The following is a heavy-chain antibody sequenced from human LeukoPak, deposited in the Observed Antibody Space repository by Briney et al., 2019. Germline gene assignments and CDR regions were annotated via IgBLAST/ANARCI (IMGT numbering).Heavy chain of an antibody. D-gene: IGHD6-13*01. CDR1: GFTFSSYA. CDR3: AKEGDIAAGLDY. Sequence: GRSLRLSCAASGFTFSSYAMHWVRQAPGKGLEWVAVISYDGSNKYYADSVKGRFTISRENAKNSLFLQMSSLRAGDTAVYYCAKEGDIAAGLDYWGQGTLVIVSS. J-gene: IGHJ4*02. V-gene: IGHV3-30*14. CDR2: ISYDGSNK.